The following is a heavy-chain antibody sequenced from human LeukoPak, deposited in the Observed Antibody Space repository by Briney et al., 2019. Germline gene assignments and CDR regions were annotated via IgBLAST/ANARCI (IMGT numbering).Heavy chain of an antibody. D-gene: IGHD3-3*01. V-gene: IGHV3-21*01. J-gene: IGHJ6*03. Sequence: GGSLRLSCAAYGFTFSSYSMNWVRQAPGKGLEWVSSISSTSRYMYYVDSVKGRFTISRDNARNSLYLQMNSLRADDTAVYYCARVPVLRLLEWQVNYMDVWGKGTTVTVSS. CDR1: GFTFSSYS. CDR2: ISSTSRYM. CDR3: ARVPVLRLLEWQVNYMDV.